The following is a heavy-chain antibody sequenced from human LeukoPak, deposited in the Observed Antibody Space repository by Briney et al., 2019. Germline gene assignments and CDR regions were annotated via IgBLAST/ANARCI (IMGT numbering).Heavy chain of an antibody. CDR2: ISSSSSYI. CDR1: GFIFSSYS. D-gene: IGHD4-23*01. CDR3: ARAGGNSYFDY. V-gene: IGHV3-21*01. J-gene: IGHJ4*02. Sequence: GGSLRLSCTASGFIFSSYSMNWVRQAPGKGLEWVSSISSSSSYIYYADSVKGRFTISRDNAKNSLYLQMNSLRAEDTAVYYCARAGGNSYFDYWGQGTLVTVSS.